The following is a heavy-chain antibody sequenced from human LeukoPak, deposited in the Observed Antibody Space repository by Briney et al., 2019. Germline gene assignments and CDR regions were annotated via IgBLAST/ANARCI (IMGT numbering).Heavy chain of an antibody. J-gene: IGHJ4*02. CDR1: GFTFSSYE. Sequence: GGSLRLSCAASGFTFSSYEMNWVRQAPGKGLEWVSYISSSGSTIYYADSVKGRFTISRDNAKNSLYLQMNSLRAEDTAVYYCARDRGGIAAADYWGQGTPVTVSS. V-gene: IGHV3-48*03. CDR3: ARDRGGIAAADY. D-gene: IGHD6-13*01. CDR2: ISSSGSTI.